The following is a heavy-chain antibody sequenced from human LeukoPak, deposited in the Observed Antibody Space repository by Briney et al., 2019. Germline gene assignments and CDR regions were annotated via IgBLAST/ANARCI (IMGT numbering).Heavy chain of an antibody. CDR3: AKDRGSSWYPYYMDV. V-gene: IGHV3-30*02. CDR2: IRYVGSNK. D-gene: IGHD6-13*01. CDR1: GFTFSSYG. J-gene: IGHJ6*03. Sequence: GGSLRLSCAASGFTFSSYGMHRVRQAPGKGLEWVAFIRYVGSNKYYADSVKGRFTISRDNSKNTLYLQMNSLRAEDTAVYYCAKDRGSSWYPYYMDVWGKGTTVTISS.